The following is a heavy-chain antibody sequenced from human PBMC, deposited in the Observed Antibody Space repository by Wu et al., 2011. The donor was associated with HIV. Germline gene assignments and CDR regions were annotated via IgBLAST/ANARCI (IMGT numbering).Heavy chain of an antibody. V-gene: IGHV1-69*01. J-gene: IGHJ4*02. CDR1: GGTFSSYG. D-gene: IGHD5/OR15-5a*01. CDR2: IIPMFGTA. Sequence: QVQLVHSGAEVRKPGSSVKVSCKASGGTFSSYGISWVRQAPGQGLEWMGGIIPMFGTAKYAQKFQGRVTITTDESTSTAYMELSSLRSEDTAIYYCARSPFVSTMGYFDYWGQGTLVTVSS. CDR3: ARSPFVSTMGYFDY.